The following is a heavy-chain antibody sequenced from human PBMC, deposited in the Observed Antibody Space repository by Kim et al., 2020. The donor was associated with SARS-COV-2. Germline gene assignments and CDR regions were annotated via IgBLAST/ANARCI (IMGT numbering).Heavy chain of an antibody. J-gene: IGHJ6*02. CDR2: INHSGST. Sequence: SETLSLTCAVYGGSFSGYYWRWIRQPPGKGLEWIGEINHSGSTNYNPSLKSRVTISVDTSKNPFSLKLSSVTAADTAVYYCARGRGGTTVVTLGLGYYYYYGMDVWGQGTTVTVSS. V-gene: IGHV4-34*01. CDR1: GGSFSGYY. CDR3: ARGRGGTTVVTLGLGYYYYYGMDV. D-gene: IGHD4-17*01.